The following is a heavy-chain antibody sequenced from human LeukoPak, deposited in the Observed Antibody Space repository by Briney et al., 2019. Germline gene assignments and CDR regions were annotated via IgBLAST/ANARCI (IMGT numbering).Heavy chain of an antibody. V-gene: IGHV1-18*01. CDR1: GYTFNNFG. CDR2: ISIGDGRT. CDR3: SRSYYSSSWYYFDH. J-gene: IGHJ4*02. D-gene: IGHD2-15*01. Sequence: ASVKVSCKTSGYTFNNFGITWVRQAPGQGPEWIGWISIGDGRTHYGRKFQDRVSMTREMSSNTAFLELSSLRSDDTAVYFCSRSYYSSSWYYFDHWGQGTLVIVSS.